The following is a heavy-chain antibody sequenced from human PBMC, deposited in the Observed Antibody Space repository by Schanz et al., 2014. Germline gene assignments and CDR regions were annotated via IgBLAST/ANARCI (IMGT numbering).Heavy chain of an antibody. CDR2: INSSGTYI. CDR3: AKSQGSSFDS. CDR1: GFSVGNKY. D-gene: IGHD6-13*01. J-gene: IGHJ4*02. V-gene: IGHV3-21*01. Sequence: EVQLVESGGGLVQPGGSLRLSCAASGFSVGNKYMNWVRQAPGKGLEWVSSINSSGTYISYADSLKGRFTISRDNSKNTVYIQMNSLRAEDTAVYYCAKSQGSSFDSWGQGTLVTVSS.